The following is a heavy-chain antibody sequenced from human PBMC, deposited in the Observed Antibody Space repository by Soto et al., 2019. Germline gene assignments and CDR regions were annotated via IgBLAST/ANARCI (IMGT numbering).Heavy chain of an antibody. D-gene: IGHD2-21*02. CDR3: ARQVVTAIPGSDAFDI. Sequence: GESLKISCKGSGYSFSSYWIGWVRQMPGKGLEWMGIIYPGDSDTRYSPSFQGQVTISADKSISTAYLQWSSLKASDTAMYYCARQVVTAIPGSDAFDIWGQGTMVTVSS. J-gene: IGHJ3*02. CDR2: IYPGDSDT. CDR1: GYSFSSYW. V-gene: IGHV5-51*01.